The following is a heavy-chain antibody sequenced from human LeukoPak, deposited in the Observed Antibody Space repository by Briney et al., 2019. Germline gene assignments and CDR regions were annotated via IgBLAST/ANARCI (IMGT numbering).Heavy chain of an antibody. D-gene: IGHD1-26*01. CDR2: INPNSGGT. Sequence: ASVKVSCKASGYTFTGYYMHWVRQAPGQGLEWMGWINPNSGGTNYAQKFQGRVTMTRDTSISTAYMELSRLRSDDAAAYYCARGGLRWELLRQYYFDYWGQGTLVTVSS. J-gene: IGHJ4*02. CDR3: ARGGLRWELLRQYYFDY. CDR1: GYTFTGYY. V-gene: IGHV1-2*02.